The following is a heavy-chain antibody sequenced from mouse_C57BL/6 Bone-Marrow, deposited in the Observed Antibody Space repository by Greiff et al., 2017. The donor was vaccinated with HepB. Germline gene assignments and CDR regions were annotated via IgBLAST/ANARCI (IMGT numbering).Heavy chain of an antibody. CDR2: ISNGGGST. D-gene: IGHD2-13*01. CDR3: ARVDFYYAMDY. CDR1: GFTFSDYY. V-gene: IGHV5-12*01. J-gene: IGHJ4*01. Sequence: DVQLQESGGGLVQPGGSLKLSCAASGFTFSDYYMYWVRQTPEKRLEWVAYISNGGGSTYYPDTVKGRFTISRDNAKNTLYLQMSRLKSEDTAMYYCARVDFYYAMDYWGQGTSVTVSS.